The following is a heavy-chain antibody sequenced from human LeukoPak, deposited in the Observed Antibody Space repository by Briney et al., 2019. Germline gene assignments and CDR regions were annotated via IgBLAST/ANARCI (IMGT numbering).Heavy chain of an antibody. CDR2: IKQDGSEK. J-gene: IGHJ4*02. V-gene: IGHV3-7*01. CDR3: ARGSTRANSSDY. Sequence: PGGSLRLSCAASGFTFSSYAMHWVRQPPGKGLEWVAKIKQDGSEKYYVDSVKGRFTISRDNAKNSLYLQMNSLRAEDTAVYCCARGSTRANSSDYWGQGARLTVSS. D-gene: IGHD2/OR15-2a*01. CDR1: GFTFSSYA.